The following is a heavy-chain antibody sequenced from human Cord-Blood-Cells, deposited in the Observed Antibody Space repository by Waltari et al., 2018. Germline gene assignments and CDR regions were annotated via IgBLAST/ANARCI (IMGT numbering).Heavy chain of an antibody. Sequence: QVQLVQSGAAVKKPGASVKVSCKASGYTFTGYYMHWVRPAPGQGLEWMGWINPNSGGTNYAQKFQGRVTMTRDTSIGTAYMELSRLRSDDTAVYYCARGAYDILTGYYAFDIWGQGTMVTVSS. V-gene: IGHV1-2*02. CDR3: ARGAYDILTGYYAFDI. CDR2: INPNSGGT. D-gene: IGHD3-9*01. CDR1: GYTFTGYY. J-gene: IGHJ3*02.